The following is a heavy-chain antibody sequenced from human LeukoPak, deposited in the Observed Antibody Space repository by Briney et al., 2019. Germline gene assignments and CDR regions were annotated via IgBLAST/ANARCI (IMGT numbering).Heavy chain of an antibody. CDR1: GFTFSSYA. CDR2: ISGSGGST. Sequence: GGSLRLSCAASGFTFSSYAMSWVRQAPGKGLEWVSAISGSGGSTYYADSVKGRFTISRDNSKNTLYLQMNSLRAEDTAVYYCATDDLMVYTHTFDYWGQGTLVTVSS. V-gene: IGHV3-23*01. J-gene: IGHJ4*02. D-gene: IGHD2-8*01. CDR3: ATDDLMVYTHTFDY.